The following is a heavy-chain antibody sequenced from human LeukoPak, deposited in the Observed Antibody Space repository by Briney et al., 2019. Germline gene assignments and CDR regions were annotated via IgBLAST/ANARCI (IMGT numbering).Heavy chain of an antibody. Sequence: SETLSLTCTVSGVSISSYYWSWIRQPPGKGLEWIGYIYYSGSTNYNPSLKSRVTISVDTSKNQFSLKLSSVTAADTAVYYCARADDYSKPHYYYYGMDVWGQGTTVTVSS. CDR1: GVSISSYY. V-gene: IGHV4-59*01. CDR2: IYYSGST. CDR3: ARADDYSKPHYYYYGMDV. J-gene: IGHJ6*02. D-gene: IGHD4-11*01.